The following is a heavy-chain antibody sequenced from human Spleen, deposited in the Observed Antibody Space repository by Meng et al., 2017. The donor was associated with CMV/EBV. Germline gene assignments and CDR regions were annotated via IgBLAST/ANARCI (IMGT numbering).Heavy chain of an antibody. CDR1: GYTFSNSW. V-gene: IGHV5-51*01. D-gene: IGHD5-18*01. J-gene: IGHJ4*02. CDR2: IYPGDSDT. Sequence: GSGYTFSNSWIGWGRQMPGKGLEWMGIIYPGDSDTNYSPSFQGQVTISADKSISTAYLQWSSLRASDTAMYYCARWSSEVDTAPFDYWGQGTLVTVSS. CDR3: ARWSSEVDTAPFDY.